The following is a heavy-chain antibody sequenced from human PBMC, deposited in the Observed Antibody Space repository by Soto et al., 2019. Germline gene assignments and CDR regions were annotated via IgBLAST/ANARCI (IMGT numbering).Heavy chain of an antibody. CDR1: GLIFSDVW. J-gene: IGHJ4*02. D-gene: IGHD1-1*01. CDR3: TTSNLGVDF. CDR2: IKTKPDDGTI. V-gene: IGHV3-15*01. Sequence: GGSLRLSCAASGLIFSDVWITWVRQAPGKGLEWVGRIKTKPDDGTIDYAAPVRGRFTLSRDDSKSTLYLQMTSLTPDDTGVYYCTTSNLGVDFWGPGTRVTVS.